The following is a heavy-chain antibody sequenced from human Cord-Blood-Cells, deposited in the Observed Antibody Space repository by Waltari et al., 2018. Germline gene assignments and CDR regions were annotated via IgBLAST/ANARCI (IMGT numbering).Heavy chain of an antibody. CDR1: GYTFTAYY. J-gene: IGHJ6*02. CDR3: ARVKGPLTGDYYYYYGMDV. Sequence: QVQLVQSGAEVKKPGASVKVSCKASGYTFTAYYMHWVRQAPGQGLEWMGWINPNSGGTNYAQKFQGWVTMTRDTSISTAYMELSRLRSDDTAVYYCARVKGPLTGDYYYYYGMDVWGQGTTVTVSS. V-gene: IGHV1-2*04. CDR2: INPNSGGT. D-gene: IGHD7-27*01.